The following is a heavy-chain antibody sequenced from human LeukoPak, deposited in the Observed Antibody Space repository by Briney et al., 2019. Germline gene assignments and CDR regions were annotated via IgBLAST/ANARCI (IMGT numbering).Heavy chain of an antibody. J-gene: IGHJ4*02. D-gene: IGHD3-9*01. Sequence: SETLSLTCTVSGGSISSYYWSWIRQPPGKGLEWIGYIYYSGSTYYNPSLKSRVTISVDTSKNQFSLKLSSVTAADTAVYYCARGGYYDILTGFGYWGQGTLVTVSS. CDR2: IYYSGST. CDR3: ARGGYYDILTGFGY. CDR1: GGSISSYY. V-gene: IGHV4-59*06.